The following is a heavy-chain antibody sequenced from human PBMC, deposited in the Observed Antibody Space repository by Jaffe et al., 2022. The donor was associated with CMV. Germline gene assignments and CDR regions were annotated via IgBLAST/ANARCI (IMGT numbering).Heavy chain of an antibody. Sequence: QLQLQESGPGLVKPSETLSLTCTVSGGSISSSSYYWGWIRQPPGKGLEWIGSIYYSGSTYYNPSLKSRVTISVDTSKNQFSLKLSSVTAADTAVYYCARREGNSSSWYLWSWFDPWGQGTLVTVSS. J-gene: IGHJ5*02. CDR3: ARREGNSSSWYLWSWFDP. CDR2: IYYSGST. D-gene: IGHD6-13*01. V-gene: IGHV4-39*01. CDR1: GGSISSSSYY.